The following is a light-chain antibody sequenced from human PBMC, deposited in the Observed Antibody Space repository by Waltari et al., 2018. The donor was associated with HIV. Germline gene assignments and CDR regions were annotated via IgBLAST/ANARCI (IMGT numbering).Light chain of an antibody. J-gene: IGLJ3*02. CDR1: NSTVGKTF. Sequence: QSVLPQPPSASKSPGQRVLISCSGTNSTVGKTFVSCFQQVPGGAPKLVIYRNDRRPSGVPDRFSGAKSGSSATLAISGLQSDDEADYFCASGDDKLSHWVFGVGTKLTV. CDR2: RND. CDR3: ASGDDKLSHWV. V-gene: IGLV1-47*01.